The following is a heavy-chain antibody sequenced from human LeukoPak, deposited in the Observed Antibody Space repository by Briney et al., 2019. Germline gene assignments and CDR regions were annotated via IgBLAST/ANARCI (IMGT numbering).Heavy chain of an antibody. CDR2: IGAYNGNT. CDR1: GYTFTSYG. D-gene: IGHD3-10*01. V-gene: IGHV1-18*01. J-gene: IGHJ3*02. Sequence: ASVKVSCKASGYTFTSYGISWVRQAPGQGLEWMGWIGAYNGNTNYAQKLQGRVTMTTDTSTSTAYMELRSLRSDDTAVYYCARAISASGSDAFDIWGQGTMVTVSS. CDR3: ARAISASGSDAFDI.